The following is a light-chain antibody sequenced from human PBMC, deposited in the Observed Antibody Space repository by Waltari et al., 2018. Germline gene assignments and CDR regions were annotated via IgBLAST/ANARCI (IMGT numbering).Light chain of an antibody. CDR2: EDS. V-gene: IGLV2-23*01. CDR3: CSYVRNVTWV. CDR1: SSDVGGYRL. Sequence: QSALTQPASVSGSPGQSITLSCIGTSSDVGGYRLLSWYQQHPGKAPKLMIYEDSKRPAGVSNRLSGLKTGNTASLTISGLQAEDEADYYCCSYVRNVTWVFGGGTKLTVL. J-gene: IGLJ3*02.